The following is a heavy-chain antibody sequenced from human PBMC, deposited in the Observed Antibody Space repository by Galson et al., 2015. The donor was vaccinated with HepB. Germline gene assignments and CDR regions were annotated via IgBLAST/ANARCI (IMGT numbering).Heavy chain of an antibody. CDR1: GYTFTSYY. Sequence: SVRVSCKASGYTFTSYYMHWVRQAPGQGLEWMGIINHSGGSTSYAQKFQGRVTMTRDTSTSTVYMELSSLRSEDTAVYYCASDPNSGAFDIWGQGTMFTVSS. CDR2: INHSGGST. V-gene: IGHV1-46*03. J-gene: IGHJ3*02. CDR3: ASDPNSGAFDI. D-gene: IGHD4-23*01.